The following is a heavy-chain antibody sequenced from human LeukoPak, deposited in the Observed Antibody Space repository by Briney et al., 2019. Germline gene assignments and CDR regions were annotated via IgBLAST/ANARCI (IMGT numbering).Heavy chain of an antibody. Sequence: GGSLRLSCAASGFTFSDYYMSWIRQGPGKGLEWVSYISSSGSTIYYADSVKGRFTISRDNAKNSLYLQMNSLRAEDTAVYYCARDLTDYYDSSGYYSNYYYGMDVWGQGTTVTVSS. CDR2: ISSSGSTI. J-gene: IGHJ6*02. D-gene: IGHD3-22*01. CDR3: ARDLTDYYDSSGYYSNYYYGMDV. V-gene: IGHV3-11*01. CDR1: GFTFSDYY.